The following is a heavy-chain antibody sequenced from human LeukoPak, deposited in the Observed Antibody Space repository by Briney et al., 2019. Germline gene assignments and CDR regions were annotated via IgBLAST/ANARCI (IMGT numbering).Heavy chain of an antibody. D-gene: IGHD4-17*01. CDR2: ISSSGSTI. CDR1: GFTFSSYE. CDR3: ARGGGDYEDPFDI. Sequence: GGSLRLSCAASGFTFSSYEMNWVRQAPGKGLEWVSYISSSGSTIYYADSVKGRFTISRDNAKNSLYLQMNSLRAEVTAVYYCARGGGDYEDPFDIWGQGTMVTVSS. J-gene: IGHJ3*02. V-gene: IGHV3-48*03.